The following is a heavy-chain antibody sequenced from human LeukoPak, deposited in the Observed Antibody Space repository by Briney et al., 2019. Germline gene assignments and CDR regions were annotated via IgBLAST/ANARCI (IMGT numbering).Heavy chain of an antibody. Sequence: PGGSLRLSCAGSGFTFSTYGMTWVRQAPGKGLEWVAFIRYDGSNKYYADSVKGRFTISRDNSKNTLYLQMNSLRAEDTAVYYCAKEGRVVVPAAMDYWGQGTLVTVSS. CDR1: GFTFSTYG. D-gene: IGHD2-2*01. V-gene: IGHV3-30*02. CDR3: AKEGRVVVPAAMDY. CDR2: IRYDGSNK. J-gene: IGHJ4*02.